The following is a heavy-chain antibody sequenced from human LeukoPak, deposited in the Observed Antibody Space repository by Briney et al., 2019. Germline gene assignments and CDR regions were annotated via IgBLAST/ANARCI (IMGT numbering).Heavy chain of an antibody. J-gene: IGHJ4*02. CDR3: AKGTLTIVATGCFDY. CDR2: ISGSGGST. V-gene: IGHV3-23*01. D-gene: IGHD5-12*01. Sequence: GGSLRLSYAASGFTFSSYWMSWVRQAPGKGLEWVSAISGSGGSTYYADSVKGRFTISRDNSKNTLYLQMNSLRAEDTAVYYCAKGTLTIVATGCFDYWGQGTLVTVSS. CDR1: GFTFSSYW.